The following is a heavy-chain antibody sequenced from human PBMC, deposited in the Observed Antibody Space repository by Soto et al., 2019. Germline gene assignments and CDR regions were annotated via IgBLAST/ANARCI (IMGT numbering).Heavy chain of an antibody. Sequence: GGSLRLSCAASGFTFSSYGMHWVRQAPGKGLEWVAVIWYDGSNKYYADSVKGRFTISRDNSKNTLYLQMNSLRAEDTAVYYCARELNYDILTGFANYYGMDVWGQGTTVTVSS. CDR2: IWYDGSNK. V-gene: IGHV3-33*01. CDR3: ARELNYDILTGFANYYGMDV. CDR1: GFTFSSYG. D-gene: IGHD3-9*01. J-gene: IGHJ6*02.